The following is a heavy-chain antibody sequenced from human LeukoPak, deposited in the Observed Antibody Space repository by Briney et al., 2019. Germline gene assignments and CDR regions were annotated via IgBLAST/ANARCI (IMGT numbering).Heavy chain of an antibody. CDR1: GGTFSSYA. CDR2: IIPIFGTA. V-gene: IGHV1-69*13. Sequence: SVKVSCKASGGTFSSYAISWVRQAPGQGLEWMGGIIPIFGTANYAQKFQGRVTITADESTSTAYMELSSLRSEDTAAYYCARGTIVVVPAAIFGAFDIWGQGTMVTVSS. CDR3: ARGTIVVVPAAIFGAFDI. D-gene: IGHD2-2*01. J-gene: IGHJ3*02.